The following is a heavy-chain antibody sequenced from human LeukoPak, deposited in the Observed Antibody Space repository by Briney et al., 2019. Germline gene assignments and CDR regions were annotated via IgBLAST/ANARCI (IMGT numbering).Heavy chain of an antibody. V-gene: IGHV3-23*01. D-gene: IGHD2-2*01. CDR1: GFTFSSYA. J-gene: IGHJ4*02. CDR2: ISGSGGST. CDR3: AKDSAPTYIVVVPAAMEGGFDY. Sequence: GGSLRLSCAASGFTFSSYAMSWVRQAPGKGLEWVSAISGSGGSTYYADSVKGRFTISRDNSKNTLYLQMNSPRAEDTAVYYCAKDSAPTYIVVVPAAMEGGFDYWGQGTLVTVSS.